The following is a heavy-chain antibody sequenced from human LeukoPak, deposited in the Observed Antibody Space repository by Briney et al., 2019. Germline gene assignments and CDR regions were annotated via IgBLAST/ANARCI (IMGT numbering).Heavy chain of an antibody. CDR1: GYIFTNYW. CDR2: IYPGDSDT. D-gene: IGHD3-22*01. Sequence: NPGESLKISCKASGYIFTNYWIGWVRQLPGEGLEWMGIIYPGDSDTRYSPSFQGQVTISADNSINTAYLQWSSLEASDTAIYYCARQGYYYDSSGYYYSDYWGQGTLVTVSS. V-gene: IGHV5-51*01. CDR3: ARQGYYYDSSGYYYSDY. J-gene: IGHJ4*02.